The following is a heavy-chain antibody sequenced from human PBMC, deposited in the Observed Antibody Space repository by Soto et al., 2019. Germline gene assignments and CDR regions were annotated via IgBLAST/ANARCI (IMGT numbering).Heavy chain of an antibody. CDR1: GFTFGNYA. V-gene: IGHV3-23*01. J-gene: IGHJ4*02. CDR2: ISASGGRT. CDR3: AKDLEVLSARFES. Sequence: WGSLRLSCRVSGFTFGNYAMAWVRQAPGKGLEWVSGISASGGRTYYADSAKGRFTISRDNSNNTLYLQMSSLRAEDTAVYYCAKDLEVLSARFESWGQGALVTVSS. D-gene: IGHD2-15*01.